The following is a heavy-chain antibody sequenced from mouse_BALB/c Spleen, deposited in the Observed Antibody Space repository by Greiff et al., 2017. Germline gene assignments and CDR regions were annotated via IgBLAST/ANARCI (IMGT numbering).Heavy chain of an antibody. V-gene: IGHV10-1*02. J-gene: IGHJ3*01. D-gene: IGHD4-1*01. Sequence: EVHLVESGGGLVQPKGSLKLSCAASGFTFNTYAMNWVRQAPGKGLEWVARIRSKSNNYATYYADSVKDRFTISRDDSQSMLYLQMNNLKTEDTAMYYCVVTGTRFAYWGQGTLVTVSA. CDR2: IRSKSNNYAT. CDR1: GFTFNTYA. CDR3: VVTGTRFAY.